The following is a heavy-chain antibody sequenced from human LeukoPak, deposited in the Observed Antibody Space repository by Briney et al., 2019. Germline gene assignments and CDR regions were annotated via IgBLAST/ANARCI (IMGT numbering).Heavy chain of an antibody. CDR2: MNPNSGNT. Sequence: ASVKVSCKASGYTFTSYDINWVRQATGQGLEWMGWMNPNSGNTGYAQKFQGRVTMTRNTSISTAYMELSSLRSEDTAVYYCARSNMVRGVIISNWFDPWGQGTLVTVSS. CDR1: GYTFTSYD. J-gene: IGHJ5*02. D-gene: IGHD3-10*01. CDR3: ARSNMVRGVIISNWFDP. V-gene: IGHV1-8*01.